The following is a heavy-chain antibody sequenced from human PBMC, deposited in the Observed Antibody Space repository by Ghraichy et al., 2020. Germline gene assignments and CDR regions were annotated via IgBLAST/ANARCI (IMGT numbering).Heavy chain of an antibody. D-gene: IGHD6-19*01. CDR1: GFTFSDAW. CDR3: TTTFSSGWYVY. V-gene: IGHV3-15*01. Sequence: GGSLRLSCTASGFTFSDAWMTWVRQAPGKGLECVGRIKSKTSGGTADYAAPVKDRFAISREESKNTLYLQLNSLKVEDTAVYYCTTTFSSGWYVYWGQGTLVSVSS. CDR2: IKSKTSGGTA. J-gene: IGHJ4*02.